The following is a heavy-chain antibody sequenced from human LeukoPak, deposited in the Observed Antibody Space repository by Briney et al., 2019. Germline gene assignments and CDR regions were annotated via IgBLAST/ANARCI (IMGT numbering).Heavy chain of an antibody. CDR2: INHSGST. Sequence: SETLSLTCAVYGGSFSGYYWSWIRQPPGKGLEWIGEINHSGSTNYNPSLKSRVTISVDTSKNQFSLKLSSVTAADTAVYYCARVDWRWLQLGAFDIWGQGTMVTVSS. V-gene: IGHV4-34*01. D-gene: IGHD5-24*01. CDR1: GGSFSGYY. CDR3: ARVDWRWLQLGAFDI. J-gene: IGHJ3*02.